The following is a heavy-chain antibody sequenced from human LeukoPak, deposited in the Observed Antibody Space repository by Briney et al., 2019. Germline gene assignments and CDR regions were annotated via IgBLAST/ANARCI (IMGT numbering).Heavy chain of an antibody. CDR2: INHSGST. CDR3: ARVVVAGWFDP. J-gene: IGHJ5*02. V-gene: IGHV4-34*01. Sequence: SETLSLTCAVYGGSFSGYYWSWIRQPPGKGLEWIGEINHSGSTNYNPSLKSRVTISVDTSKTQFSLKLSSVTAADTAVYYCARVVVAGWFDPWGQGTLVTVSS. CDR1: GGSFSGYY. D-gene: IGHD2-15*01.